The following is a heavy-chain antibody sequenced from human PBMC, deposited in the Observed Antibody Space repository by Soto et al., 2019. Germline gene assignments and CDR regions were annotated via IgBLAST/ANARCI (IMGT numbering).Heavy chain of an antibody. V-gene: IGHV3-49*03. CDR2: IRSKAYGGTT. D-gene: IGHD5-18*01. Sequence: GGSLRLSCTASGFTFGDYAMSWFRQAPGKGLEWVGFIRSKAYGGTTEYAASVKGRFTISRDDSKSIAYLQMNSLKTEDTAVYYCTRDVDTAISPYDYWGQGTLVTVSS. CDR1: GFTFGDYA. J-gene: IGHJ4*02. CDR3: TRDVDTAISPYDY.